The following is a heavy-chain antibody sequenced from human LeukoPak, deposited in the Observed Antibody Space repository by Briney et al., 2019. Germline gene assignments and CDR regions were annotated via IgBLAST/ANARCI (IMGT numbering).Heavy chain of an antibody. J-gene: IGHJ6*02. D-gene: IGHD3-22*01. Sequence: SETLSLTCTVSGGSISSSSYYWGWIRQPPGKGLEWIGSIYYSGSTYYNPSLKSRVTISADTSKNHFSLKLSSVTAADTAVYYCARHGSSGLYYYYYYGMDVWGQGTTVTVSS. CDR2: IYYSGST. CDR3: ARHGSSGLYYYYYYGMDV. CDR1: GGSISSSSYY. V-gene: IGHV4-39*01.